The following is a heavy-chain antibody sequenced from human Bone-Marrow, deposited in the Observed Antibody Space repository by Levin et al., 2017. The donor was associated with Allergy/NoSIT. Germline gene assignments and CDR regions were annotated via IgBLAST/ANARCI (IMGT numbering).Heavy chain of an antibody. CDR1: GASISSYH. D-gene: IGHD6-19*01. CDR3: ARDRVLASSGTYYYYGMAV. J-gene: IGHJ6*02. V-gene: IGHV4-59*01. CDR2: IYYSGST. Sequence: TTSETLSLTCIVSGASISSYHWSWIRQPPGKGLEWIGYIYYSGSTNYNPSFKSRVTMSVDTSRNQFSLTLNSVTAADTAVYYCARDRVLASSGTYYYYGMAVWGQGTTVTVSS.